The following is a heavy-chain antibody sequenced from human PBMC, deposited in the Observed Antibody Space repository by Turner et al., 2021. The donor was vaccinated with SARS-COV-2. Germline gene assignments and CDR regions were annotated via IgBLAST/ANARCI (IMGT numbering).Heavy chain of an antibody. CDR1: GGSISSGGYY. D-gene: IGHD1-26*01. Sequence: QVQLQESGPGLVKPSQTLSLTCTVSGGSISSGGYYWSWIRQHPGKGLEWIGYIYYSGSTYYNPSLKSRVTISVDTSKNQFSLKLSSVTAADTAVYYCARHQGSASGYDYGMNIWGQGTAVIVSS. J-gene: IGHJ6*02. CDR2: IYYSGST. CDR3: ARHQGSASGYDYGMNI. V-gene: IGHV4-31*03.